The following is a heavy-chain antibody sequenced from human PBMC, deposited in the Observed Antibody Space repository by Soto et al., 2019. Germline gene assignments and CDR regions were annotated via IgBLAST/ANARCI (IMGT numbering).Heavy chain of an antibody. Sequence: QVQLVESVGGVVQPGRSLRLSCAASGFTFSSYAMHWVRQAPGKGLEWVAVISYDGSNKYYADSVKGRFTISRDNSKNTLYVQMNSLRAEDTAVYYCARDSSGWYGWGQGTLVTVSS. V-gene: IGHV3-30-3*01. CDR2: ISYDGSNK. CDR1: GFTFSSYA. J-gene: IGHJ4*02. D-gene: IGHD6-19*01. CDR3: ARDSSGWYG.